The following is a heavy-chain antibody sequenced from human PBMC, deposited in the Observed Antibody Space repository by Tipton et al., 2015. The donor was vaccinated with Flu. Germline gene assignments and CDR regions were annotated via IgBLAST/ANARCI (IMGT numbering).Heavy chain of an antibody. CDR1: RGSISRSSGY. V-gene: IGHV4-39*01. CDR2: ICASGSS. D-gene: IGHD3-16*01. Sequence: TLSLTCTVTRGSISRSSGYWGRHRPPPGKDLEWLGTICASGSSYSYATPESRLTITLDTSKNTFALKTTSLTAADMAVYYCAKTFGPFNWFDPPGQGTLGNVSS. J-gene: IGHJ5*02. CDR3: AKTFGPFNWFDP.